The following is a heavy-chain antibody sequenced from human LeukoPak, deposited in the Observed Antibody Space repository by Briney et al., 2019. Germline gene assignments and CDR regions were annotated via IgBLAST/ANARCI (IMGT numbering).Heavy chain of an antibody. D-gene: IGHD3-10*01. CDR1: GYTFTSYG. J-gene: IGHJ4*02. CDR3: ARESGRITMVRGVIVPKFDY. V-gene: IGHV1-18*04. Sequence: ASVKVSCKASGYTFTSYGISWVRQAPGQGLEWMGWISAYNGNTNYAQKLQGRVTMTTDSSTSTAYMELRSLRSDDTAVYYCARESGRITMVRGVIVPKFDYWGQGTLVTVSS. CDR2: ISAYNGNT.